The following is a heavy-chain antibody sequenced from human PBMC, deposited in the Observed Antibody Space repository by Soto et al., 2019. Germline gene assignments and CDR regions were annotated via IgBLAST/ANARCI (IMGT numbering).Heavy chain of an antibody. J-gene: IGHJ6*03. V-gene: IGHV3-15*01. Sequence: GGSLRLSCAASGFTFSNAWMSWVRQAPGKGLEWVGRIKSKTDGGTTDYAAPVKGRFTISRDDSKNTLYLQMNSLKTGDTAVYYCTTVGVVVVPAAMFRYYYMDVWGKGTTVTVSS. CDR2: IKSKTDGGTT. CDR1: GFTFSNAW. CDR3: TTVGVVVVPAAMFRYYYMDV. D-gene: IGHD2-2*01.